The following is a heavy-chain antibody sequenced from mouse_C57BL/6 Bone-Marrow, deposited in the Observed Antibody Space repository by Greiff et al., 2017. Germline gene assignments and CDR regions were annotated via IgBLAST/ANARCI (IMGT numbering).Heavy chain of an antibody. D-gene: IGHD1-1*01. J-gene: IGHJ2*01. V-gene: IGHV14-4*01. CDR2: IDPENGDT. Sequence: EVKVVESGAELVRPGASVKLSCTASGFNIKDDYMHWVKQRPEQGLEWIGWIDPENGDTEYASKFQGKATITADTSSSTAYLQLSSLTSEDTAVYYCTTSVISTVGVDYWGQGTTLTVSA. CDR3: TTSVISTVGVDY. CDR1: GFNIKDDY.